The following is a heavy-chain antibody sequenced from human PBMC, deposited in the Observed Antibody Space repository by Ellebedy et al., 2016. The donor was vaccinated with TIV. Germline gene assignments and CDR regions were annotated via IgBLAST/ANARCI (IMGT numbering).Heavy chain of an antibody. CDR2: ISAYNGNT. V-gene: IGHV1-18*01. D-gene: IGHD6-19*01. CDR1: GGTFSSYA. J-gene: IGHJ4*02. CDR3: ARLHRESSGWYGGAGDY. Sequence: ASVKVSXXASGGTFSSYAISWVRQAPGQGLEWMGWISAYNGNTNYAQKLQGRVTMTTDTSTSTAYMELRSLRSDDTAVYYCARLHRESSGWYGGAGDYWGQGTLVTVSS.